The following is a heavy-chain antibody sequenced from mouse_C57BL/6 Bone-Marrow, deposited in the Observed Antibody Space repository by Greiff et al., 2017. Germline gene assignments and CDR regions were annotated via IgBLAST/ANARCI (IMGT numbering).Heavy chain of an antibody. V-gene: IGHV1-59*01. Sequence: QVQLQQPGAELVRPGASVKLSCKASGYTFTSYWMPWVQQRPGQGLEWIGVIGPSDSYTNYNQKFKGKATLTVDTSSSTAYMQLSSLTSEDSAVYYCARWDYGSSYGWYFDVWGTGTTVTVSA. CDR3: ARWDYGSSYGWYFDV. D-gene: IGHD1-1*01. J-gene: IGHJ1*03. CDR1: GYTFTSYW. CDR2: IGPSDSYT.